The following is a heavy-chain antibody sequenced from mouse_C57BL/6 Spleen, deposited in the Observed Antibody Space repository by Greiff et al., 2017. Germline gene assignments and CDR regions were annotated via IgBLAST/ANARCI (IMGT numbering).Heavy chain of an antibody. Sequence: VQLQQSGPVLVKPGASVKMSCKASGYTFTDYYMNWVKQSHGKSLEWIGVINPYNGGTSYNQKFKGKATLTVDKSSSTAYMELNSLTSEDSAVYCCAKGGSSPYWYFDVWGTGTAVTVSS. CDR3: AKGGSSPYWYFDV. CDR1: GYTFTDYY. V-gene: IGHV1-19*01. D-gene: IGHD1-1*01. J-gene: IGHJ1*03. CDR2: INPYNGGT.